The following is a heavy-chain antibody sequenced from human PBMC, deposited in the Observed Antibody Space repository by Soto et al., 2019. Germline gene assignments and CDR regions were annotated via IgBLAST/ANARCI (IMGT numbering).Heavy chain of an antibody. V-gene: IGHV3-7*05. D-gene: IGHD6-19*01. J-gene: IGHJ3*02. CDR2: IKRDGSEV. CDR3: VRDRTGYSSAYYDVFDI. Sequence: EVQLVESGGGLVQPGGSLRLSCVASGFTFNAYWMTWFRQAPGKGLEWVANIKRDGSEVNYVDSVKGRFTISRDNAKNSLYLQMNSLRAEDTAVYYCVRDRTGYSSAYYDVFDIWGQGTKVTVSS. CDR1: GFTFNAYW.